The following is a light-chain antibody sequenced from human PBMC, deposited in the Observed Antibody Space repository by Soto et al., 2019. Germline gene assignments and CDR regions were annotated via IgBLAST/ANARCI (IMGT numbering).Light chain of an antibody. J-gene: IGLJ2*01. V-gene: IGLV2-14*01. CDR3: SSYTSSSTLV. CDR2: EVS. Sequence: QSALTQPASVSGSPGQSITISCTGTSSDVGGYNYVSWYQQHPGKAPKLMIYEVSNRPSGVSNRFSGSKSCNTASLTISGFQAEAEDDYYCSSYTSSSTLVFGGGTKLTVL. CDR1: SSDVGGYNY.